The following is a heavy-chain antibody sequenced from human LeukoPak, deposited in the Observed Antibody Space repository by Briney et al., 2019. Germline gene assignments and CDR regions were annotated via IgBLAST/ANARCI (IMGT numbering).Heavy chain of an antibody. D-gene: IGHD1-26*01. CDR3: VVGTTDPDY. Sequence: SGGSLRLSCAASGFTFSSYGMHWVRQAPGKGLEWVAFIRYDGSNKYYADSVKGRFTISRDNSKNTLYLQMNSLRPEDTAVYYGVVGTTDPDYWGQGTLVTVSS. J-gene: IGHJ4*02. CDR2: IRYDGSNK. V-gene: IGHV3-30*02. CDR1: GFTFSSYG.